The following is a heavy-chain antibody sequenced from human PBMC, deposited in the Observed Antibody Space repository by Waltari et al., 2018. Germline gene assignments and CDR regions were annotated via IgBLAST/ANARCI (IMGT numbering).Heavy chain of an antibody. J-gene: IGHJ5*02. V-gene: IGHV3-30*18. CDR3: AKDVDTAMVTP. Sequence: QVQLVESGGGVVQPGRSLRLSCAASGFTFSSYGMHWVRQAPGKGLEWVAVIWYDGSNKYYADSVKGRFTISRDNSKNTLYLQMNSLRAEDTAMYYCAKDVDTAMVTPWGQGTLVTVSS. D-gene: IGHD5-18*01. CDR2: IWYDGSNK. CDR1: GFTFSSYG.